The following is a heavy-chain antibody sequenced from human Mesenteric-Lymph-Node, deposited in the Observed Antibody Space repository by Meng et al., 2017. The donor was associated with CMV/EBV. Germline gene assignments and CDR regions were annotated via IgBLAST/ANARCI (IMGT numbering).Heavy chain of an antibody. CDR3: IHRIRYRGNGDY. Sequence: TLSGFYLTTGGVGVGWVRQHPGKDLEWLAVIYWDGDKRYGPSLQSRLTITKDTSNNQVVLTVTNMDPVDTGTNYYIHRIRYRGNGDYWGQGTLVTVSS. CDR2: IYWDGDK. J-gene: IGHJ4*02. D-gene: IGHD3-16*01. CDR1: GFYLTTGGVG. V-gene: IGHV2-5*05.